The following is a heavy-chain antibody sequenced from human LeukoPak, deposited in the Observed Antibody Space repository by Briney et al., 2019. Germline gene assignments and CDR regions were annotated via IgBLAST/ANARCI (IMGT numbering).Heavy chain of an antibody. D-gene: IGHD6-19*01. Sequence: ETLSLTCAVYGGSVSSNYMSWVRQAPGKGLEWVSVIYSGGSTYYADSVKGRFTISRDNSKNTLYLQMNSLSAEDTAVYYCARVLAVAGNYWGQGTLVTVSS. CDR2: IYSGGST. CDR1: GGSVSSNY. J-gene: IGHJ4*02. V-gene: IGHV3-66*01. CDR3: ARVLAVAGNY.